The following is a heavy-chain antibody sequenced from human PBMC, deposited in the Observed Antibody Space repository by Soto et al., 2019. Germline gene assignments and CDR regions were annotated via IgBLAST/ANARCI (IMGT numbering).Heavy chain of an antibody. V-gene: IGHV3-23*04. J-gene: IGHJ4*02. CDR3: AGRMVWIQLWLREYYFDS. CDR2: ISGSGGST. CDR1: GFTFSSYA. D-gene: IGHD5-18*01. Sequence: EVQLVESGGGLVQPGGSLRLSCAASGFTFSSYAMSWVRQAPGKGLEWVSAISGSGGSTYYADSVKGRFTISRDNSKNTLYLQMNSLRAEDTAVYYCAGRMVWIQLWLREYYFDSWGPGTLVTVSS.